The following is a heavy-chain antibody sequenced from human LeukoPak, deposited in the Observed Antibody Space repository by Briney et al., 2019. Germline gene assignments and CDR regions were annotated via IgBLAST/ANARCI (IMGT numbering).Heavy chain of an antibody. J-gene: IGHJ4*02. V-gene: IGHV3-49*04. CDR1: GFTFGDYA. CDR3: TRDQTPYY. Sequence: GGSLRLSCTASGFTFGDYAMTWVRQAPGKGLKWVGFIASETYGGTAEYAASVKGRFTISRDDSKSIAYLQMNSLKTEDTAVYYCTRDQTPYYWGQGTLVTVSS. CDR2: IASETYGGTA.